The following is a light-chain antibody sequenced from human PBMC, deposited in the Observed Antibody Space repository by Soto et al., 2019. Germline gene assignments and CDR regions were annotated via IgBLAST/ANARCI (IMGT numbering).Light chain of an antibody. J-gene: IGKJ1*01. CDR3: QQRGNWPRT. Sequence: EIVLTQSPATLSLSPGERATLSCRASQSVSTYLAWYQQKPGQAPTLLIYDASTMATGIPARFSGSGSGTDFTLTISSLEPEDSAVYCCQQRGNWPRTFGQGTKVEIK. CDR2: DAS. V-gene: IGKV3-11*01. CDR1: QSVSTY.